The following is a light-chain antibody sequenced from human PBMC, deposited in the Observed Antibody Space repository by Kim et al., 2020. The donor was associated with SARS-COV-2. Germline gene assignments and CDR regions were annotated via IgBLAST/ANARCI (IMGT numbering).Light chain of an antibody. Sequence: APGKTARITCGENNIGSKSVHWYQQKPGQSPVLVIYYDSDRPSGIPERFSGSNSGNTATLTISRVEAGDEADYYCQVWDSSSDHPVFGGGTQLTVL. J-gene: IGLJ3*02. CDR3: QVWDSSSDHPV. V-gene: IGLV3-21*04. CDR2: YDS. CDR1: NIGSKS.